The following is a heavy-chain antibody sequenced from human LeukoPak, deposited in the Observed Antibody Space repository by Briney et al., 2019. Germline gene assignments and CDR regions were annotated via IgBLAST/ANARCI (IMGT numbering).Heavy chain of an antibody. Sequence: ASVKVSCKASGYTFTGYYIHWVRQAPGQGLEWMGWISAYNGNPNYAQKLQGRVTMTTDTSTSTAYMELRSLRSDDTAVYYCARGKGATVTTDYWGQGTLVTVSS. CDR1: GYTFTGYY. D-gene: IGHD4-17*01. J-gene: IGHJ4*02. CDR3: ARGKGATVTTDY. CDR2: ISAYNGNP. V-gene: IGHV1-18*04.